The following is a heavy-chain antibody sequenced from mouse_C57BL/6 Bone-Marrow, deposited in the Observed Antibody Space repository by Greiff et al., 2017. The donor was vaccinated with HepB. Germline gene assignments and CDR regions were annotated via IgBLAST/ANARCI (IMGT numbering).Heavy chain of an antibody. J-gene: IGHJ1*03. Sequence: VQLQQSGAELVKPGASVKISCKASGYAFSSYWMNWVKQRPGKGLEWIGQIYPGDGDTNYNGKFKGKATLTADKSSSTAYKQLSSLTSEDSAVYFCARWYYGSSYDWYFDVWGTGTTVTVSS. CDR3: ARWYYGSSYDWYFDV. V-gene: IGHV1-80*01. CDR2: IYPGDGDT. CDR1: GYAFSSYW. D-gene: IGHD1-1*01.